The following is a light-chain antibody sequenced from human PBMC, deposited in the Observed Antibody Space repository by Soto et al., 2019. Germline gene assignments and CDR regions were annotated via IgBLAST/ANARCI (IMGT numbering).Light chain of an antibody. V-gene: IGKV3-20*01. CDR3: QQYGSSPVT. Sequence: EIVLTQSPGTLSLSPGERATLSCRASQSVSSSYLAWYQQKPGQAPRLLIYGASSRATGIPDRFSGSGSGTDFTLTISRLEPEDCAVYCCQQYGSSPVTFGQGTKLEIK. J-gene: IGKJ2*01. CDR1: QSVSSSY. CDR2: GAS.